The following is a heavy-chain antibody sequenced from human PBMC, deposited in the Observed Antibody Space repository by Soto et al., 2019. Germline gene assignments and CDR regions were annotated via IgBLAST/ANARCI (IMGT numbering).Heavy chain of an antibody. CDR3: ATVWGEKDSMDV. J-gene: IGHJ6*03. CDR2: ISGSGGST. CDR1: GFTFSSYA. D-gene: IGHD2-21*01. Sequence: EVQLLESGGGLVQPGGSLRLSCAASGFTFSSYAMSWVRQAPGKGLEWVSAISGSGGSTYYADSVKGRFTISRDNSNNTLYLQMTRLRAEDSAVYYGATVWGEKDSMDVWGKGTTVTVSS. V-gene: IGHV3-23*01.